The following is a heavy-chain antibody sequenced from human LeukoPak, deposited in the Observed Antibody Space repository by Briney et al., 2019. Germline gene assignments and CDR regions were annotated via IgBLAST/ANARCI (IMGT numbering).Heavy chain of an antibody. CDR2: ISGSGGST. J-gene: IGHJ4*02. CDR3: ATLPYYYDSSGSYYFDY. CDR1: GFTFSGYG. D-gene: IGHD3-22*01. Sequence: GGSLRLSCAASGFTFSGYGMNWVRQAPGKGLEWVSAISGSGGSTYYADSVKGRFTISRDDSKNTLYLQMNSLRVEDTAVYYCATLPYYYDSSGSYYFDYWGQGTLVTVSS. V-gene: IGHV3-23*01.